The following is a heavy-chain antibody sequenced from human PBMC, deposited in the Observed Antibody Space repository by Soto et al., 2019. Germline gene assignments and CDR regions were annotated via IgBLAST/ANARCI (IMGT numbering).Heavy chain of an antibody. J-gene: IGHJ1*01. D-gene: IGHD2-15*01. V-gene: IGHV3-30*18. CDR1: GFTFSSYG. CDR3: AKGVVVATTCFQH. CDR2: ISYDGSDK. Sequence: QVQLVESGGGVVQPGRSLRLSCAASGFTFSSYGMHWVRQAPGKELEWVAVISYDGSDKYYADSVKGRFTISRDNSNNTLYLQMDSLRAEDTAVYYCAKGVVVATTCFQHWGQGTLVTVSS.